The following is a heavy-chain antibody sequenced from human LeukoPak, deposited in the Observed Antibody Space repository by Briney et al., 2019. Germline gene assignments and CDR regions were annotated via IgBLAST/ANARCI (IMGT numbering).Heavy chain of an antibody. Sequence: GGSLRLSCEASGFRFDGYGMTWVRQVPGKGLEWISGIDSNGRSTNYADFVEGRFTISRDNAKNSLYLQMNSLRAEDTAVYYCARDQWLDEYWGQGTLVTVSS. CDR1: GFRFDGYG. CDR2: IDSNGRST. D-gene: IGHD6-19*01. J-gene: IGHJ4*02. V-gene: IGHV3-20*04. CDR3: ARDQWLDEY.